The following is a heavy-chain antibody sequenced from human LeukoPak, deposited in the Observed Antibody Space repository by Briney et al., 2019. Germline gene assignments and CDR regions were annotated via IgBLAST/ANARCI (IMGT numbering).Heavy chain of an antibody. CDR1: GFTFSSYS. CDR3: AKEGYDILTGYLKIYYMDV. Sequence: PGGSLRLSCAASGFTFSSYSMNWVRQAPGKGLEWVSSISSSSSYIYYADSVKGRFTISRDNSKNTLYLQMNSLRAEDTAVYYCAKEGYDILTGYLKIYYMDVWGKGTTVTISS. CDR2: ISSSSSYI. D-gene: IGHD3-9*01. J-gene: IGHJ6*03. V-gene: IGHV3-21*04.